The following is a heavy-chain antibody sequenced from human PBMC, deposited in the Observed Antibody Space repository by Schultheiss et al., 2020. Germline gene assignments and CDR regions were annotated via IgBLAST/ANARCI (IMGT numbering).Heavy chain of an antibody. CDR1: GGSISSSNW. J-gene: IGHJ4*02. Sequence: SETLSLTCAVSGGSISSSNWWSWVRQPPGKGLEWIGYIYYSGSTNYNPSLKSRVTISVDTSKNQFSLKLSSVTAADTAVYYCAREGSSGWSTFDYWGQGTLVTVSS. D-gene: IGHD6-19*01. CDR3: AREGSSGWSTFDY. CDR2: IYYSGST. V-gene: IGHV4-4*02.